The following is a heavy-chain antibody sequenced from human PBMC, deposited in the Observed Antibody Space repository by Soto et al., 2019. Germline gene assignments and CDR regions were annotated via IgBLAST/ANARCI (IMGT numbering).Heavy chain of an antibody. CDR1: GGSFSGYY. CDR2: INHSGST. D-gene: IGHD2-15*01. J-gene: IGHJ4*02. CDR3: ARSPYCSGGSCFYSHLSKLPDE. V-gene: IGHV4-34*01. Sequence: SETLSLTCAVYGGSFSGYYWSWIRQPPGKGLEWIGEINHSGSTNYNPSLKSRVTISVDTSKNQFSLKLSSVTAADTAVYYCARSPYCSGGSCFYSHLSKLPDEWGQGSQVTVSS.